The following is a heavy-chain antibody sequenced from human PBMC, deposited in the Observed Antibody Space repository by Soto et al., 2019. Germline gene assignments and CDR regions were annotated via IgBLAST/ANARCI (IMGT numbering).Heavy chain of an antibody. D-gene: IGHD1-26*01. V-gene: IGHV4-30-4*02. CDR2: ISYSGST. Sequence: PSETLSLTCTVSGGSISSGNYYWSWIRQPPGKGLEWIGFISYSGSTYYSTSLKSRVTISVDTSKSQFSLKLSSVTAADTAVYYCARDMSGPVGYNWFDPWGQGTLVTVSS. CDR3: ARDMSGPVGYNWFDP. CDR1: GGSISSGNYY. J-gene: IGHJ5*02.